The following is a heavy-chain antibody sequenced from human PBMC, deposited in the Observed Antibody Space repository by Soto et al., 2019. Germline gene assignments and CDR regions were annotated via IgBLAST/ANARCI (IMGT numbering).Heavy chain of an antibody. D-gene: IGHD4-17*01. CDR2: IYHSGST. CDR3: ARGLSTVVTPHNWFDP. J-gene: IGHJ5*02. CDR1: GGSISGYS. V-gene: IGHV4-34*01. Sequence: PSETLSLTCAVSGGSISGYSWSWIRQPPGKGLEWIGYIYHSGSTNYNPSLKSRVTISVDTSKNQFSLKLSSVTAADTAVYYCARGLSTVVTPHNWFDPWGQGTLVTVSS.